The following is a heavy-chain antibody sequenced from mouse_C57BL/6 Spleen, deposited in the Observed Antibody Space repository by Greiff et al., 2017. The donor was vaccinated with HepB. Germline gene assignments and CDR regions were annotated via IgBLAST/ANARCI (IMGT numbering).Heavy chain of an antibody. CDR3: ARCDYDVGYAMDY. CDR2: INPSNGGT. J-gene: IGHJ4*01. D-gene: IGHD2-4*01. V-gene: IGHV1-53*01. Sequence: VKLQQPGTELVKPGASVKLSCKASGYIFTSYWMHWVKQRPGQGLEWIGNINPSNGGTNYNEKFKSKATLTVDKSSSTAYMQLSSLTSEDSAVYYCARCDYDVGYAMDYWGQGTSVTVSS. CDR1: GYIFTSYW.